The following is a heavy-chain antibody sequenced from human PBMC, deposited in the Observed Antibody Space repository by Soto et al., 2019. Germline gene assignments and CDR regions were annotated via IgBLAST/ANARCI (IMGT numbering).Heavy chain of an antibody. V-gene: IGHV3-11*06. D-gene: IGHD3-9*01. Sequence: GGSLRLSCAASGFTFSDYYMSWIRQAPGKGLEWVSYIGSSSSYTNYADSVKGRFTISRDNSKNTLYLQMNSLRAEDTAVYYCARDLGYDILTPMYYFDYWGQGT. CDR1: GFTFSDYY. CDR2: IGSSSSYT. J-gene: IGHJ4*02. CDR3: ARDLGYDILTPMYYFDY.